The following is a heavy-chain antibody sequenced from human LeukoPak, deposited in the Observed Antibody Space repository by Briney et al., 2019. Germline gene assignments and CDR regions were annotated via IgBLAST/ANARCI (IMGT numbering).Heavy chain of an antibody. CDR1: GFTFSNYA. D-gene: IGHD3-22*01. CDR3: ARDWSSYDSSGYRAFDI. CDR2: ISSSGSTI. J-gene: IGHJ3*02. V-gene: IGHV3-48*03. Sequence: TGGSLRLSCAASGFTFSNYAMSWVRQAPGKGLEWVSYISSSGSTIYYADSVKGRFTISRDNAKNSLYLQMNSLRAEDTAVYYCARDWSSYDSSGYRAFDIWGQGTMVTVSS.